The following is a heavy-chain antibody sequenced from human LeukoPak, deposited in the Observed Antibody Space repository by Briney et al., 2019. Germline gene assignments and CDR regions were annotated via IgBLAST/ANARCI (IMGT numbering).Heavy chain of an antibody. D-gene: IGHD3-10*02. J-gene: IGHJ6*04. V-gene: IGHV3-48*03. CDR3: AELGITMIGGV. CDR2: ISSSDSPI. Sequence: GGSLRLSCAASGFTFSSYEMNWVRQAPGKGLEWVSYISSSDSPIYYADSVKGRFTISRDNAKNSLYLQMNSLRAEDTAVYYCAELGITMIGGVWGKGTTVTISS. CDR1: GFTFSSYE.